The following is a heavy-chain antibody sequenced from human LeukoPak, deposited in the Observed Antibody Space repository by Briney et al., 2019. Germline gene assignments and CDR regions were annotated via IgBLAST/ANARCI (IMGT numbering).Heavy chain of an antibody. Sequence: SETLSLTCAVSGGSISTSTYYWGWIRQPPGRGLEWIGSLYFGGVTYYNPSLKSRATISVDTVKNQFSLKLSSVTAADTAVYYCAKHKDYYGSSALWGWFDPWGQGTLVTVSS. CDR3: AKHKDYYGSSALWGWFDP. J-gene: IGHJ5*02. D-gene: IGHD3-22*01. V-gene: IGHV4-39*01. CDR2: LYFGGVT. CDR1: GGSISTSTYY.